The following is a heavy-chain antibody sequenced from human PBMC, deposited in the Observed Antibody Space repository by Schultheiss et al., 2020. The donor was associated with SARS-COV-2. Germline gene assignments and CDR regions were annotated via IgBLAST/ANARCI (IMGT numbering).Heavy chain of an antibody. Sequence: SQTLSLTCTVSGGSVSSGSYYWSWIRQPPGKGLEWIGYIYYSGSTNYNPSLKSRVTISVDTSKNQFSLKLSSVTAADTAVYYCAGLTWRGWYYFDYWGQGTLVTVSS. V-gene: IGHV4-61*01. CDR1: GGSVSSGSYY. D-gene: IGHD6-19*01. CDR3: AGLTWRGWYYFDY. J-gene: IGHJ4*02. CDR2: IYYSGST.